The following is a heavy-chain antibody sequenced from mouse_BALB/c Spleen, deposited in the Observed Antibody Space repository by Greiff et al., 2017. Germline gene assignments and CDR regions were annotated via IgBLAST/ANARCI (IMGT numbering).Heavy chain of an antibody. CDR3: ARDTMITTGDAMDY. D-gene: IGHD2-4*01. CDR2: ISSGGST. V-gene: IGHV5-6-5*01. CDR1: GFTFSSYA. Sequence: EVKLQESGGGLVKPGGSLKLSCAASGFTFSSYAMSWVRQTPEKRLEWVASISSGGSTYYPDSVKGRFTISRDNARNILYLQMSSLRSEDTAMYYCARDTMITTGDAMDYWGQGTSVTVSS. J-gene: IGHJ4*01.